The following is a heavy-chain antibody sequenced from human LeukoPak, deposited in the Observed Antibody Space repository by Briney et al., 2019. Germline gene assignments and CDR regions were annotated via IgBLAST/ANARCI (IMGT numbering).Heavy chain of an antibody. J-gene: IGHJ4*02. CDR2: IIPILGIA. Sequence: SAKVSCKASGGTFSSYAISWVRQAPGQGLEWMGRIIPILGIANYAQKFQGRVTITADKSASTAYMELSSLRSEDTAVYYCARVLWFGELLAPGYFDYWGQGTLVTVSS. CDR3: ARVLWFGELLAPGYFDY. V-gene: IGHV1-69*04. CDR1: GGTFSSYA. D-gene: IGHD3-10*01.